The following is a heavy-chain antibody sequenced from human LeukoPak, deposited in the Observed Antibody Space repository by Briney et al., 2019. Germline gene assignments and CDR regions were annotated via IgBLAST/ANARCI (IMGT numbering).Heavy chain of an antibody. J-gene: IGHJ4*02. CDR1: GGSISSSSYY. V-gene: IGHV4-39*01. D-gene: IGHD3-9*01. CDR3: ARTYYDPLTGYYSGGGPFDS. CDR2: IYYSGST. Sequence: PSETLSLTCTVSGGSISSSSYYWGWIRQPPGKGLEWIGNIYYSGSTYYSPSLKSRVTISVDTSKNQFSLKLSSVTAADTAVYHCARTYYDPLTGYYSGGGPFDSWGQGTLVTVSS.